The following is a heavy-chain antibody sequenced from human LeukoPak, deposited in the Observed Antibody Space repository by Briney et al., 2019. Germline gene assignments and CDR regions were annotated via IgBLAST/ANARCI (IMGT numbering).Heavy chain of an antibody. CDR1: GYTFTSYG. CDR3: ASTQTPGYDFWSGYLDY. V-gene: IGHV1-18*01. Sequence: ASVKVSCKASGYTFTSYGISWVRQAPGQGLEWMGWISAYNGNTNYAQKFQGRVTMTRDTSISTAYMELSRLRSDDTAVYYCASTQTPGYDFWSGYLDYWGQGTLVTVSS. J-gene: IGHJ4*02. CDR2: ISAYNGNT. D-gene: IGHD3-3*01.